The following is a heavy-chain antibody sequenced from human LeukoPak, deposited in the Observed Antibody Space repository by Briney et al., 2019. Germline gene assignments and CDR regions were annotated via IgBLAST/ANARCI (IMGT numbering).Heavy chain of an antibody. Sequence: PSETLSLTCTVSGGSISSSSYYWGWIRQPPGKGLEWIGSIYYSGSTYYNPSLKSRVTISVDTSKNQFSLKLSSVTAADTAVYFCARQSTAPPVYYYYGMDVWGQGTAVTVSS. CDR3: ARQSTAPPVYYYYGMDV. CDR1: GGSISSSSYY. CDR2: IYYSGST. V-gene: IGHV4-39*01. J-gene: IGHJ6*02. D-gene: IGHD2-2*01.